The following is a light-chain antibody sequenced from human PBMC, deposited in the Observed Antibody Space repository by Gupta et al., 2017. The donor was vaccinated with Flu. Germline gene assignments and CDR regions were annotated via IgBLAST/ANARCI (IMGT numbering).Light chain of an antibody. V-gene: IGLV3-9*01. CDR3: QVWDNRAAWV. CDR2: RDR. CDR1: NIGGKN. Sequence: SYEVTQALSVSVALGQTARITCGGNNIGGKNVHWYQQKPGQAPVVVIYRDRNRPSGIPERFSGSNSGNTATLTISRAQSGDEADYYCQVWDNRAAWVFGGGTKLTV. J-gene: IGLJ3*02.